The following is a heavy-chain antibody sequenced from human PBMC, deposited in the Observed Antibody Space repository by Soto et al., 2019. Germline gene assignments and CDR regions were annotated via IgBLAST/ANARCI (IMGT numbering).Heavy chain of an antibody. J-gene: IGHJ6*02. CDR1: GFTFSRNT. CDR2: ITSSGSYV. V-gene: IGHV3-21*01. D-gene: IGHD3-3*02. Sequence: LRLSCVTSGFTFSRNTMNWVRQAPGKGLEWVASITSSGSYVYYADSVRGRFSASRDNAKNSLSLQMDSLRPDDTAIYFCVKDEGIEAMDVWGQGTTVTV. CDR3: VKDEGIEAMDV.